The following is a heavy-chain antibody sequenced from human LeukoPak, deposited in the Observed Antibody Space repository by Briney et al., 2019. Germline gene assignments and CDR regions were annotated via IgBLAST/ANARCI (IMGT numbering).Heavy chain of an antibody. CDR3: ARDIYGGNWPNDY. Sequence: GGSLRLSCAASGFTFSSYWMHWVRQAPGKGLVWVSRINSVGSSTSSADSVKGRFTISRDNAKNSLHLQMNSLRAEDTAVYYCARDIYGGNWPNDYWGQGTLVTVSS. J-gene: IGHJ4*02. CDR2: INSVGSST. CDR1: GFTFSSYW. V-gene: IGHV3-74*01. D-gene: IGHD4-23*01.